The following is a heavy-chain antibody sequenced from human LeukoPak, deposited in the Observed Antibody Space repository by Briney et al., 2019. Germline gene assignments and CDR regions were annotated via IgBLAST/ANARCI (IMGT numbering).Heavy chain of an antibody. J-gene: IGHJ4*02. CDR1: GFPFSSHN. D-gene: IGHD6-19*01. V-gene: IGHV3-21*01. CDR2: ITSSSSYI. CDR3: ARAIFSSGWYLIDY. Sequence: GGSLRLSCAASGFPFSSHNMNWVRQAPGKGLGWVSYITSSSSYIYYADSVKGRFTISRDNAKNSLYLQMDSLRAEDTAVYYCARAIFSSGWYLIDYWGQGTLVTISS.